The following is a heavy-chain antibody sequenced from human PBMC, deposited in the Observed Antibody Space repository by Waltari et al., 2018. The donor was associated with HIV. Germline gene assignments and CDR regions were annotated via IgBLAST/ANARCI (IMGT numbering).Heavy chain of an antibody. Sequence: QLQLQESGPGLVKPSETLSLTCTVSDGSIDRSSYYWGWIRQPPGKGLEWIGSIYYSGSTSDNPALKSRVTISVDTSKNRFSLKLISVTAADTAVYYCARHVGGYDSSGYFPYYFDYWGQGALVTVSS. J-gene: IGHJ4*02. D-gene: IGHD3-22*01. V-gene: IGHV4-39*01. CDR3: ARHVGGYDSSGYFPYYFDY. CDR2: IYYSGST. CDR1: DGSIDRSSYY.